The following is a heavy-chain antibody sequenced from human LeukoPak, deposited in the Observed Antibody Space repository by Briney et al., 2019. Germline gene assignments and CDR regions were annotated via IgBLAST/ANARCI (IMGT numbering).Heavy chain of an antibody. V-gene: IGHV3-48*01. CDR3: AKVRTGHYFDY. Sequence: PGGSLRLSCAASGFTFSSYSMNWVRQAPGKGLEWVSYISTGSGTIYYADSVKGRFTISRDNSNNTLFLQMNSLRAEDTAVYYCAKVRTGHYFDYWGQGTLVTVSS. D-gene: IGHD1-1*01. J-gene: IGHJ4*02. CDR1: GFTFSSYS. CDR2: ISTGSGTI.